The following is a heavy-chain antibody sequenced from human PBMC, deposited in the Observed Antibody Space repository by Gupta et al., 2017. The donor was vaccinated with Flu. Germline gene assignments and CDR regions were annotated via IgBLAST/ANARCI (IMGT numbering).Heavy chain of an antibody. J-gene: IGHJ6*03. CDR2: TSYDGNGK. Sequence: DRQPPGKGLEWLAGTSYDGNGKYYADSENGRFTGFRDNTKNTVFLRRSSLGPDDTAIYYCARVSVACTPPYYSMDVLGRGTTVSVSS. V-gene: IGHV3-30-3*01. CDR3: ARVSVACTPPYYSMDV. D-gene: IGHD6-19*01.